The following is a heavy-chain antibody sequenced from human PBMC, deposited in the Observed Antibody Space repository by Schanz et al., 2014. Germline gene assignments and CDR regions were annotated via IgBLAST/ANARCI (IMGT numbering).Heavy chain of an antibody. CDR1: GGSIAVSGYC. Sequence: QVQLQESGPRLVKPSQTLSLTCTVSGGSIAVSGYCWSWIRQQPGKALEWIGYIYHSGNTYFKPSLQSRLAMSVDTAKNQFSLSLSSATAADTAVYYCARLVGPSFYYGMDVWGQGTTVTVSS. CDR3: ARLVGPSFYYGMDV. J-gene: IGHJ6*02. CDR2: IYHSGNT. D-gene: IGHD2-15*01. V-gene: IGHV4-31*03.